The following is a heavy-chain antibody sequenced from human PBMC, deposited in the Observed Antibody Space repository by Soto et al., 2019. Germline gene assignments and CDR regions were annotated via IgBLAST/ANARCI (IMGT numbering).Heavy chain of an antibody. CDR2: IYYSGST. V-gene: IGHV4-39*01. D-gene: IGHD6-6*01. CDR1: GGSISSYY. Sequence: PSETLSLTCTVSGGSISSYYWGWIRQPPGKWLEWIGSIYYSGSTYYNPSHKSRVTISVDTSKNQFSLKLSSVTAAHTAVYYCARHSSSSYYYYGMDVWGQGTTVTVYS. CDR3: ARHSSSSYYYYGMDV. J-gene: IGHJ6*02.